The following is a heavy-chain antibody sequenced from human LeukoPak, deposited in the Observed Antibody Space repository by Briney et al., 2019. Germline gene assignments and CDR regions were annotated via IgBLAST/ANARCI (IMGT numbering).Heavy chain of an antibody. J-gene: IGHJ4*02. V-gene: IGHV1-24*01. Sequence: ASVKVSCKVSGYTLTELSMHWVRQAPGKGLEWMGGFDPEDGETIYAQKFQGRVTMTEDTSTDTAYMELSSLRSEATAVYYCATETIAAAGTLYVYWGQGTLVTVSS. CDR1: GYTLTELS. CDR3: ATETIAAAGTLYVY. CDR2: FDPEDGET. D-gene: IGHD6-13*01.